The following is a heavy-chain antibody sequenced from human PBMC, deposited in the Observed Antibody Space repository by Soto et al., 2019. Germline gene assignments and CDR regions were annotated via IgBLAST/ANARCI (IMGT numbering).Heavy chain of an antibody. J-gene: IGHJ4*02. CDR3: ARVVPSEVWFDY. CDR2: ISYSGSN. D-gene: IGHD2-2*01. CDR1: GGSISSGGYY. V-gene: IGHV4-31*03. Sequence: QVQLQESGPGLVKPSQTLSLTCTVSGGSISSGGYYWSWIRQHPGKGLEWIGYISYSGSNYYNPARKRRVTISVEPSKNQFSLRLSSVTATDTAVYYCARVVPSEVWFDYWGQGTLVTVSS.